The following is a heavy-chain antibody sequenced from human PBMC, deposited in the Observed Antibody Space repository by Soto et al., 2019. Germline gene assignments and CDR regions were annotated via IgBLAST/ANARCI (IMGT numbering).Heavy chain of an antibody. D-gene: IGHD6-13*01. V-gene: IGHV3-23*01. CDR3: AKDGYSGSSSYFDY. J-gene: IGHJ4*02. CDR2: ISGSGGST. Sequence: GGSLRLSCAASGFTFSSYAMSWVRQAPGKGLEWVSAISGSGGSTHYADSVKGRFTISRDNSKNTLYLQMNSLRAEDTAVYYCAKDGYSGSSSYFDYWGQGTLVTVSS. CDR1: GFTFSSYA.